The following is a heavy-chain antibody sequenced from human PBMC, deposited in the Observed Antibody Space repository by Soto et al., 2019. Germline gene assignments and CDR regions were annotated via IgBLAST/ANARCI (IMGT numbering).Heavy chain of an antibody. V-gene: IGHV1-69*02. J-gene: IGHJ6*03. Sequence: ASVKVSCKASGGTFSSYTISWVRQAPGQGLEWMGRIIPILGIANYAQKFQGRVTITADKSTSTAYMELSSLRSEDTAVYYCATSYYYGSGTPPDYYYYMDVWGKGTTVTVSS. D-gene: IGHD3-10*01. CDR3: ATSYYYGSGTPPDYYYYMDV. CDR2: IIPILGIA. CDR1: GGTFSSYT.